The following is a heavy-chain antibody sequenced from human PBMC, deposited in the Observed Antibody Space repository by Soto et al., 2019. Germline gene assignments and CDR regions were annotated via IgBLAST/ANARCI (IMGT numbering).Heavy chain of an antibody. V-gene: IGHV3-48*02. D-gene: IGHD6-25*01. CDR2: ISTTRTTI. Sequence: EVQLVESGGALVQPGGSLRLTCAASGFTFSNYHMNWVRQAPGKGLEWLSYISTTRTTIYYADSVRGRFTISRDNVHNSMYLYMSSLRDEDTAVYYCARDRGGLDFWGQGTRLTVSS. CDR1: GFTFSNYH. CDR3: ARDRGGLDF. J-gene: IGHJ4*02.